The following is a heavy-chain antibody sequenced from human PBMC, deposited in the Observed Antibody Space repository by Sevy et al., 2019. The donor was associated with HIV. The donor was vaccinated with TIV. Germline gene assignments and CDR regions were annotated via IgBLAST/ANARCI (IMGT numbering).Heavy chain of an antibody. Sequence: ASVKVSCKASGYSFTYSAMQWVRQAPGQGLEWMGWINAGNGNTKYSQKFMGRVTITRDTSARTAYLELSSLRPEDTAVYYCAKDAGGGSSYFDYWDQGTLVTVSS. J-gene: IGHJ4*02. V-gene: IGHV1-3*01. CDR2: INAGNGNT. D-gene: IGHD2-15*01. CDR1: GYSFTYSA. CDR3: AKDAGGGSSYFDY.